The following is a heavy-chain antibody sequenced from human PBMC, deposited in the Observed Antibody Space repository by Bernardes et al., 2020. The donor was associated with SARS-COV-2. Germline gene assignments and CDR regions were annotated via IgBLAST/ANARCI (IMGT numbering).Heavy chain of an antibody. D-gene: IGHD3-10*01. CDR1: GGSIGSYY. Sequence: DTLSLTCTVSGGSIGSYYWAWIRQPPGKGLEWIGYIYYSGTTNYNPSLKSRVTISVDRSQNQFSLNLSSVTPADTAVYYCARDLSHLVRRGFDLWGRGTLVTVSS. V-gene: IGHV4-59*01. CDR3: ARDLSHLVRRGFDL. J-gene: IGHJ2*01. CDR2: IYYSGTT.